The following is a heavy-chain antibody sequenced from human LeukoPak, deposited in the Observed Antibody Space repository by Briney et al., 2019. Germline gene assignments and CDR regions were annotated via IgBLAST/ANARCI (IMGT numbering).Heavy chain of an antibody. J-gene: IGHJ6*02. Sequence: PGGSLRLSCAASGLTFSSYSMNWVRQAPGKGLEWVSSISSSSSYIYYADSVKGRFTISRDNAKNSLYLQMNSLRAEDTAVYYCARPRKYSSGWYSYYYYGMGVWGQGTTVTVSS. CDR3: ARPRKYSSGWYSYYYYGMGV. CDR2: ISSSSSYI. V-gene: IGHV3-21*01. CDR1: GLTFSSYS. D-gene: IGHD6-19*01.